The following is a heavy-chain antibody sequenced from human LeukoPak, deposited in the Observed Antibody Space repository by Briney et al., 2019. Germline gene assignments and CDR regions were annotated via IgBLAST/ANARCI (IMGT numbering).Heavy chain of an antibody. J-gene: IGHJ4*02. CDR1: GYTFTSYY. V-gene: IGHV1-46*01. D-gene: IGHD3-10*01. CDR2: INPSGGST. CDR3: ARDRYYYGSGSSFPLGD. Sequence: GASVKVSCKASGYTFTSYYMHWVRQAPGQGLEWMGIINPSGGSTSYAQKFQGRVTMTRDMSTSTVYMELSSLRSEDTAVYYCARDRYYYGSGSSFPLGDWGQGTLVTVSS.